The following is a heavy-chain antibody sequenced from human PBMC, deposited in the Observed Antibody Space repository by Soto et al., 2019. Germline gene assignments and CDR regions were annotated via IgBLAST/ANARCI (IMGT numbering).Heavy chain of an antibody. CDR1: GGFISSGGYF. V-gene: IGHV4-39*01. D-gene: IGHD3-22*01. Sequence: SETLSLTCTVSGGFISSGGYFWSWIRQHPGKGLEWIGVIYYSGSTNYNPSLKSRVTISVDTSKNQFSLKLSSVTAADTAVYYCARGSNIYYDSSGYYPEEFDYWGQGTLVTVSS. CDR2: IYYSGST. J-gene: IGHJ4*02. CDR3: ARGSNIYYDSSGYYPEEFDY.